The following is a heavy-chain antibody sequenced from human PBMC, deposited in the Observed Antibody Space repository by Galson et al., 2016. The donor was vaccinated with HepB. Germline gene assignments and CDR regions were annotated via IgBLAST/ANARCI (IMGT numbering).Heavy chain of an antibody. Sequence: QSGAEVKKPGESLKIXXXGSXXXFTXXWIXXXRQXXXKGXXWMXXXYPXXSDIRYSPSFQGQVTISAXRSISTASLXXNSLKASDTAMYYCARHYEFADYXXXGTXXTV. V-gene: IGHV5-51*01. CDR1: XXXFTXXW. CDR3: ARHYEFADY. D-gene: IGHD3/OR15-3a*01. J-gene: IGHJ4*02. CDR2: XYPXXSDI.